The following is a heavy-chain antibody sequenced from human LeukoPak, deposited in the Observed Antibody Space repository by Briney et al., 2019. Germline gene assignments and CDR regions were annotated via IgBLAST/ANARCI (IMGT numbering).Heavy chain of an antibody. V-gene: IGHV4-30-4*08. Sequence: SETLSLTCTVSDGSISSGDYYWSWIRQPPGKGLEWIGYIYYSGSTYYNPSLKSRVTISVDTSKNQFSLKLSSVTAADTAVYYCARAAHRSQSLDYWGQGTLVTVSS. CDR1: DGSISSGDYY. D-gene: IGHD6-6*01. CDR3: ARAAHRSQSLDY. CDR2: IYYSGST. J-gene: IGHJ4*02.